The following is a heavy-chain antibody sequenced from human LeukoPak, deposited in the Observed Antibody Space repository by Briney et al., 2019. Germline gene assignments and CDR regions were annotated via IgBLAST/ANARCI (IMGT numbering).Heavy chain of an antibody. D-gene: IGHD3-22*01. J-gene: IGHJ6*03. CDR1: GGSCSGYY. CDR3: ARGIWYYYDSSGRLLPLYYYYYMDV. Sequence: AQTLALTCAVYGGSCSGYYWCRIPHRPWKGWECNRQSKASGSTNCNPCLNSRVTRSADTSKNHFSLKLSSVTAADTAVYYCARGIWYYYDSSGRLLPLYYYYYMDVWGKGTTVTVSS. V-gene: IGHV4-34*01. CDR2: SKASGST.